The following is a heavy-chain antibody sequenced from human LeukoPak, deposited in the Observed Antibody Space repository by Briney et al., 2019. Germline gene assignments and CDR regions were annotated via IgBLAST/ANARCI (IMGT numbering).Heavy chain of an antibody. J-gene: IGHJ4*02. CDR3: ARDSTGSKAPDFDY. CDR2: INPNSGGT. Sequence: ASVKVSCKASGYTFTGYYMHWVRQAPGQGIEWMGWINPNSGGTNYAQKLQGRVTMTTDTSTSTAYMELRSLRSDHTAVYYCARDSTGSKAPDFDYWGQGTLVTASS. V-gene: IGHV1-2*02. D-gene: IGHD6-25*01. CDR1: GYTFTGYY.